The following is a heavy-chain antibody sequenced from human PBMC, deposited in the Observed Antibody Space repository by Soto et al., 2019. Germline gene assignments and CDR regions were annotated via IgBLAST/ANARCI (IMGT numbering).Heavy chain of an antibody. CDR2: ISAYNGNT. CDR1: GYTFTSYG. Sequence: QVQLVQSGAEVKKPGASVKVSCKASGYTFTSYGISWVRQAPGQGLEWLGGISAYNGNTNYAQKLQGRVTMTTDTTTSKAYMELRGLRSNDTAVDYCARASGYDPVPGGPEGDWGQGTLVTVSS. J-gene: IGHJ4*02. D-gene: IGHD5-12*01. CDR3: ARASGYDPVPGGPEGD. V-gene: IGHV1-18*01.